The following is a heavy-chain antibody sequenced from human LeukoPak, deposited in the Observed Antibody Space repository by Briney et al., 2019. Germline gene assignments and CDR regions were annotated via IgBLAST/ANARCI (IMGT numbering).Heavy chain of an antibody. J-gene: IGHJ4*02. V-gene: IGHV4-34*01. D-gene: IGHD3-22*01. Sequence: NTSETLSLTCAVYGGSFSGYYWSWIRQPPGKGLEWIGEINHSGSTNYNPSLKSRVTISVDTSKNQFSLKLSSVTAADTAVYYRARGGYYDSSGYYPYYFDYWGQGTLVTVSS. CDR2: INHSGST. CDR1: GGSFSGYY. CDR3: ARGGYYDSSGYYPYYFDY.